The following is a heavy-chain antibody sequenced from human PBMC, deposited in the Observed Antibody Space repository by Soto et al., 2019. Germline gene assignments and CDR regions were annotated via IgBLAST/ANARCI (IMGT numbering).Heavy chain of an antibody. V-gene: IGHV3-23*01. CDR3: AKDLLSSYYYGMAA. D-gene: IGHD3-10*01. J-gene: IGHJ6*02. CDR1: GFMFGSYA. CDR2: ISGSGTDT. Sequence: EVQLLESGGGLVQPGGSLRLSCAASGFMFGSYAMSWVRQAPGKGLEWVSGISGSGTDTYYADAVKGRVTISRDNAKNTLYLQMNGLRAEETAIYYCAKDLLSSYYYGMAAWGQGTTVTVSS.